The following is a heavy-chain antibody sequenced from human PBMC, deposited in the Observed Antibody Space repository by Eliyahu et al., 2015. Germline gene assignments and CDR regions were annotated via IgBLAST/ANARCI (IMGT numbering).Heavy chain of an antibody. D-gene: IGHD3-22*01. Sequence: QVQLVQSGAXVKKPXAXVXVSCKXSGYTFXDYAMHWVRQAPGQRLEWMGGINAGNGNTKYSQKFKGRVTITRDTSASTAYMELSSLRSEDTAVYYCARDVSTGYYLVLDYWGQGTLVTVSS. CDR2: INAGNGNT. CDR1: GYTFXDYA. J-gene: IGHJ4*02. V-gene: IGHV1-3*01. CDR3: ARDVSTGYYLVLDY.